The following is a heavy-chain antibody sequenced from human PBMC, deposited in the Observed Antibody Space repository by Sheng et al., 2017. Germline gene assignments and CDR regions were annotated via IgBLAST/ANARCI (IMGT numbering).Heavy chain of an antibody. V-gene: IGHV3-21*01. J-gene: IGHJ3*02. CDR1: GFTFSSYS. Sequence: EVQLVESGGGLVKPGGSLRLSCAASGFTFSSYSMNWVRQAPGKGLEWVSSISSSSSYIYYADSVKGRFTISRDNAKNSLYLQMNSLRAEDTAVYYCARSPTTVTTGWVDIWGQGTMVTVSS. D-gene: IGHD4-17*01. CDR3: ARSPTTVTTGWVDI. CDR2: ISSSSSYI.